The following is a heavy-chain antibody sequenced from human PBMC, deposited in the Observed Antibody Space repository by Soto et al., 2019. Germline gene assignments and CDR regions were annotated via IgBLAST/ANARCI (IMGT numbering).Heavy chain of an antibody. D-gene: IGHD1-26*01. J-gene: IGHJ4*02. CDR1: GFTVSSNY. CDR2: IYSGGST. V-gene: IGHV3-53*01. CDR3: ARGPTQTIVGATADY. Sequence: GGSLRLSCAASGFTVSSNYMSWVRQAPGKGLEWVSVIYSGGSTYYADSVKGRFTISRDNSKNTLYLQMNSLRAEDTAVYYCARGPTQTIVGATADYWGRGTLVTVSS.